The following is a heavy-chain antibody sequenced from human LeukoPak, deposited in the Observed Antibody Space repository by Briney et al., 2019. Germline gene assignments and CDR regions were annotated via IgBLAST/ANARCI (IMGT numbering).Heavy chain of an antibody. CDR2: IYYSGST. CDR1: GGSISSYY. D-gene: IGHD2-15*01. J-gene: IGHJ5*02. Sequence: SETLSLTCTVSGGSISSYYWSWIRQPPGKGLEWIGYIYYSGSTNYNPSLKSRVTISVDTSKNQFSLKLSSVTAADTAVYYCARHNWGNIVVMENWFDPWGQGTLVTVSS. V-gene: IGHV4-59*08. CDR3: ARHNWGNIVVMENWFDP.